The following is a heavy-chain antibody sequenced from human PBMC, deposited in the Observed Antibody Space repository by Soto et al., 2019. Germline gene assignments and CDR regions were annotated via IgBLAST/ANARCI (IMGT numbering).Heavy chain of an antibody. Sequence: KPSETLSLTCTVSGGSISSGDYYWSWIRQPPGKGLEWIGYIYYSGSTNYNPSLKSRVTISVDTSKNQFSLKLSSVTAADTAVYYCARVNYDILTGYYKWAYYGVDVWGQGTTVTVSS. CDR3: ARVNYDILTGYYKWAYYGVDV. D-gene: IGHD3-9*01. CDR1: GGSISSGDYY. J-gene: IGHJ6*02. V-gene: IGHV4-61*08. CDR2: IYYSGST.